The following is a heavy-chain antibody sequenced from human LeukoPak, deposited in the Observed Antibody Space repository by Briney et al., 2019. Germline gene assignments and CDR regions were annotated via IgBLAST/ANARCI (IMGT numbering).Heavy chain of an antibody. V-gene: IGHV3-30-3*01. D-gene: IGHD3-22*01. J-gene: IGHJ4*02. Sequence: PGGSLRLSCAASGFTFSSYAMHWVRQAPGKGLEWVAVISYDGSNKYYADSVKGRFTISRDNSKNTLYLQMNSRRAEDTAVYYCARARGARGKDSSGYLYWGQGTLVTVSS. CDR1: GFTFSSYA. CDR2: ISYDGSNK. CDR3: ARARGARGKDSSGYLY.